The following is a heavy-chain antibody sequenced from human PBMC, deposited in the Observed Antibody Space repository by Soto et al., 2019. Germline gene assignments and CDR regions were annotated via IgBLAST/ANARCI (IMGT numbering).Heavy chain of an antibody. J-gene: IGHJ4*02. CDR3: AKDQSWDRTAGIDY. D-gene: IGHD6-19*01. CDR1: GFTFSSYG. Sequence: GGSLRLSCAASGFTFSSYGMHWVRQAPGKGLEWVAVISYDGSNKYYADSVKGRFTISRDNSKNTLYLQMNSLRAEDTAVYYCAKDQSWDRTAGIDYWGQGTLVTVSS. V-gene: IGHV3-30*18. CDR2: ISYDGSNK.